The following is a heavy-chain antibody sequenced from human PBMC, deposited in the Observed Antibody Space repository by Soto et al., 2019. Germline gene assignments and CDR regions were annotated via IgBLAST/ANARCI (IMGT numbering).Heavy chain of an antibody. V-gene: IGHV3-33*01. D-gene: IGHD6-13*01. J-gene: IGHJ5*02. CDR2: IWYDGSNK. CDR1: GFTFGIYG. Sequence: GGTLRLSCAASGFTFGIYGMHWVGQAPGKGLEWVAVIWYDGSNKYYADSVKGRFTISRDNSKNTLYLQMNSLRAEDTAVYYCARDISIWTIYVDSWFDPWCQGSLVTVSS. CDR3: ARDISIWTIYVDSWFDP.